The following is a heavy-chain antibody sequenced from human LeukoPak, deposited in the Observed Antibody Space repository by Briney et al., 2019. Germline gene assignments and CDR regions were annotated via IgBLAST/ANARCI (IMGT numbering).Heavy chain of an antibody. CDR2: IIPILGIA. CDR3: AREPIGDYVDY. Sequence: SVKVSCKASGGTFSSYAISWVRQAPGQGLEWMGRIIPILGIANYAQKFQGRVTITADKSTSTAYMELSSLRSEDTAVYYCAREPIGDYVDYWGQGTLVTVSS. J-gene: IGHJ4*02. V-gene: IGHV1-69*04. CDR1: GGTFSSYA. D-gene: IGHD2-8*01.